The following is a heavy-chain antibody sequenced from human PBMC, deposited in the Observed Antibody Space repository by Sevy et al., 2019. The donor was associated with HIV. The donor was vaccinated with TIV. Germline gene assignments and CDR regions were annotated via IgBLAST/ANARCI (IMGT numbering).Heavy chain of an antibody. CDR2: ISWDGGST. CDR3: AKDIRCGGDRVGVGMDV. CDR1: GFTFDDYT. Sequence: GGSLRLSCAASGFTFDDYTMHWVRQAPGKGLEWVSLISWDGGSTYYADSVKGRFTISRDNSKNSLYLQMNSLRTEDTALYYCAKDIRCGGDRVGVGMDVWGQGTTVTVSS. J-gene: IGHJ6*02. V-gene: IGHV3-43*01. D-gene: IGHD2-21*01.